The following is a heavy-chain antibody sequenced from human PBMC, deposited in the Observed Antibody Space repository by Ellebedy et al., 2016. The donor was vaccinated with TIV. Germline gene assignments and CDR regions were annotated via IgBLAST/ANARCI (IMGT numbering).Heavy chain of an antibody. CDR2: TYYRSKWYH. J-gene: IGHJ4*02. V-gene: IGHV6-1*01. CDR3: ARGVWQWLVPLYYFDS. CDR1: GDSVSSNSAT. Sequence: SQTLSLTCAISGDSVSSNSATWNWIRQSPSSGLAWLGRTYYRSKWYHEYVVSVKSRITINPDTSINQFSLQLNSVTPEDTAVYSCARGVWQWLVPLYYFDSWGQGTLVTVSS. D-gene: IGHD6-19*01.